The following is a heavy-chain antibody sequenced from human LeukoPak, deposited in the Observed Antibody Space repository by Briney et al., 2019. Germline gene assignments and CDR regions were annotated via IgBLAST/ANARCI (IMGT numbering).Heavy chain of an antibody. CDR1: GGSISSGGYY. V-gene: IGHV4-31*03. CDR2: IYYSGST. D-gene: IGHD4-17*01. J-gene: IGHJ4*02. Sequence: SETLSLTCTVSGGSISSGGYYWSWIRQHPGKGLEWIGYIYYSGSTYYNPSLKSRVTISVDTSKNQFSLKLSSVTAAGTAVYYCARGTVAKNYFDYWGQGTLVTVSS. CDR3: ARGTVAKNYFDY.